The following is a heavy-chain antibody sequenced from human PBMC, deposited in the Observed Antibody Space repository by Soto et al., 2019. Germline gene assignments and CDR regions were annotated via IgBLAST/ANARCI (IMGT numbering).Heavy chain of an antibody. Sequence: QVQLVESGGGLAKPGGSLRLSCEASGFTFNDYYMAWIRQAPGRGLEWVSYISGGTSNTNYADSVKGRFTISRDNADNSLFLQMNSLRAEDTAVYYCAKTLVGANVFDIWGQGTMVTVSS. D-gene: IGHD1-26*01. CDR1: GFTFNDYY. CDR3: AKTLVGANVFDI. J-gene: IGHJ3*02. CDR2: ISGGTSNT. V-gene: IGHV3-11*05.